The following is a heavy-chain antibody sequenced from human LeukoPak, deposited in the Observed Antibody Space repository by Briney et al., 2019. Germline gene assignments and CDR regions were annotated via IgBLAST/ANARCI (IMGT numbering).Heavy chain of an antibody. CDR1: GFSFRNYW. CDR3: ARDGGLHTNFDY. Sequence: TGGSLRLSCAASGFSFRNYWMGWVRQAPGKGLEWVANTKPDGSAEYYADSVRGRFTASRDNANNLLYLQMNRLRAEDMAVYYCARDGGLHTNFDYWGQGTLLTVSS. V-gene: IGHV3-7*01. CDR2: TKPDGSAE. D-gene: IGHD2-15*01. J-gene: IGHJ4*02.